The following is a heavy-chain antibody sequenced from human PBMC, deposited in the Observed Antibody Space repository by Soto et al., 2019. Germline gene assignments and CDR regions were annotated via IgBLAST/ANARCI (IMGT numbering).Heavy chain of an antibody. Sequence: PSETLSLTCAVSYFSISSDDYWGWIRQSPGRGLEWIATFYHGGKTDYNPSLESRVTISVDTSKKHFSLRLSSVTAADTAVYYCAREGYDVLTTSLGGFFDFLGQRNLVAVSS. V-gene: IGHV4-38-2*02. J-gene: IGHJ4*02. CDR2: FYHGGKT. CDR1: YFSISSDDY. CDR3: AREGYDVLTTSLGGFFDF. D-gene: IGHD3-9*01.